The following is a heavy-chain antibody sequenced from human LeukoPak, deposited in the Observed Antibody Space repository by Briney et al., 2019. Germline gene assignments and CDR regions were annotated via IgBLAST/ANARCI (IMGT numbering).Heavy chain of an antibody. CDR2: RKQDGSEK. CDR1: GFTCSSYW. CDR3: ARYIVVVPAAMVYFDY. Sequence: GGSLRLSCAASGFTCSSYWMSWVRQAPGKGLEWVANRKQDGSEKYYVDSVKGRFTISRDNAKNSLYLQMNSLRAEDTAVYYCARYIVVVPAAMVYFDYWGQGTLVTVSS. J-gene: IGHJ4*02. D-gene: IGHD2-2*01. V-gene: IGHV3-7*01.